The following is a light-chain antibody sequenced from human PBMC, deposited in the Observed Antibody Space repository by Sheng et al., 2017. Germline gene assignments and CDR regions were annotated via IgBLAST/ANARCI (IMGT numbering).Light chain of an antibody. V-gene: IGLV7-43*01. J-gene: IGLJ3*02. CDR3: LLYYGGAWV. CDR1: TGAVTSGYY. Sequence: QTVVTQEPSLTVSPGGTVTLTCASSTGAVTSGYYPNWFQQKPVQAPRALIYKTSNIHSWTPARFSGSLLGGKAALTLSGAQPEDEAEYYCLLYYGGAWVFGGGTKLTVL. CDR2: KTS.